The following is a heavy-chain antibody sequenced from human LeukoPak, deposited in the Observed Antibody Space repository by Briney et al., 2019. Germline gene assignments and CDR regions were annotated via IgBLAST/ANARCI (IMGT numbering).Heavy chain of an antibody. Sequence: SETLSLTCAVYGGSFSGYYWSWIRQPPGKGLEWIGEIDHSGSTNYNPSLKSRVTISVDTSKNQFSLKLSSVTAADTAVYYCAQTPGGGYYYGRDYWGQGTLVTVSS. CDR1: GGSFSGYY. D-gene: IGHD3-22*01. J-gene: IGHJ4*02. CDR2: IDHSGST. CDR3: AQTPGGGYYYGRDY. V-gene: IGHV4-34*01.